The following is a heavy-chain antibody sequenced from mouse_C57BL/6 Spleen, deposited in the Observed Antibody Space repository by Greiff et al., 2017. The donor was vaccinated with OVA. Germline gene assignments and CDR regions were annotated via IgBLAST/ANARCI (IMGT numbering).Heavy chain of an antibody. Sequence: QVQLQQPGAELVKPGASVKLSCKASGYTFTSYWMHWVKQRPGQGLEWIGLIHPNSGSINYNEKFKCKATLTVDKSYSTAYMALSSLTSEDSAVYYCARSYGYSSHWYFGVWGTGATVTVSS. CDR2: IHPNSGSI. D-gene: IGHD2-2*01. V-gene: IGHV1-64*01. J-gene: IGHJ1*03. CDR1: GYTFTSYW. CDR3: ARSYGYSSHWYFGV.